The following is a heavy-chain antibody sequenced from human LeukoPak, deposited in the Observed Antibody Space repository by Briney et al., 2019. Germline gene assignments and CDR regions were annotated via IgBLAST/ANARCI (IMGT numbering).Heavy chain of an antibody. Sequence: PGGSLRLSCTASGFTFSTYNMNWVRQAPGKGLEWVSYISSSSSVIYYAASVRGRFTISRDNAKNSLSLQMNSLRDEDSAVYYCTRDLRSNYWGQGTLVIVSS. D-gene: IGHD3/OR15-3a*01. CDR3: TRDLRSNY. CDR1: GFTFSTYN. J-gene: IGHJ4*02. CDR2: ISSSSSVI. V-gene: IGHV3-48*02.